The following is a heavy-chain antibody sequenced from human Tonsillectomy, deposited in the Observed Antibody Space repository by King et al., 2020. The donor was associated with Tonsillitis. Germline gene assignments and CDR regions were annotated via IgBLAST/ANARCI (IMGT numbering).Heavy chain of an antibody. CDR2: IYPGDSDT. D-gene: IGHD6-13*01. Sequence: QLVQSGADVKKPGESLKISCQGSGYSFTSYWIAWVREMPGKGLEWMWIIYPGDSDTRYSPSFQGQVTISAAKSINTAYLQWSSLKASDTAMYYCARLVGAAAAGTGFDYWGQGTLVTVSS. V-gene: IGHV5-51*03. CDR1: GYSFTSYW. CDR3: ARLVGAAAAGTGFDY. J-gene: IGHJ4*02.